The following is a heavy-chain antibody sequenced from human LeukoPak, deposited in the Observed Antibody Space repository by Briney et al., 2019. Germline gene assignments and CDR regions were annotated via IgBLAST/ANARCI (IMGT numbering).Heavy chain of an antibody. Sequence: GGSLRLSCAASGFTFSSYAMSWVRQAPGKGLEWVSAISGSGGSTYYADSVKGRFTISRDNSKNTLYLQMNSLRAEDTAVYYCAKDRAYYDFWSGYSVGWYFDLWGRGTLVTVSS. CDR2: ISGSGGST. D-gene: IGHD3-3*01. CDR1: GFTFSSYA. J-gene: IGHJ2*01. CDR3: AKDRAYYDFWSGYSVGWYFDL. V-gene: IGHV3-23*01.